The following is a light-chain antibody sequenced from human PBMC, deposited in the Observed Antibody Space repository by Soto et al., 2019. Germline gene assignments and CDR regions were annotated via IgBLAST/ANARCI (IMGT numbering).Light chain of an antibody. J-gene: IGKJ4*01. CDR3: LQDYSFPRT. CDR1: QGSRND. V-gene: IGKV1-6*02. Sequence: AIQVTQSPSSLSASVGDRVPITCRASQGSRNDLSWYQQKPGKAPKLLIYAASSLQSGVPSRFSGSGSGTDFTLTISSLQPEDFATYYCLQDYSFPRTFGGGTKVDIK. CDR2: AAS.